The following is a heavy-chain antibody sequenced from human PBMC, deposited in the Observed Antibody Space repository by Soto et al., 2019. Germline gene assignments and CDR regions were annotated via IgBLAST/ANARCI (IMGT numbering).Heavy chain of an antibody. CDR2: IIPIFGTA. CDR3: ARGSAAAGTMDWFDP. J-gene: IGHJ5*02. CDR1: GCTFSSYA. D-gene: IGHD6-13*01. V-gene: IGHV1-69*13. Sequence: SVKVSCKASGCTFSSYAISCVRQAPGQGLEWMGGIIPIFGTANYAQKFQGRVTITADESASTAYMELSSLRSEDTAVYYCARGSAAAGTMDWFDPWGQGTLVTVSS.